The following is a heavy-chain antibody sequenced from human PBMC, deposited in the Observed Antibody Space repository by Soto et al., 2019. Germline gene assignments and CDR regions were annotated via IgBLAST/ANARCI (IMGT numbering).Heavy chain of an antibody. CDR2: MSYSGST. Sequence: QLQLQESGPGLVKPSETLSLTCTVSGGSLSSSSSYWGWIRQPPGKGLEWIGSMSYSGSTYHNPSLKSRVTLSVDTSQSLFSLELTSVTAADTAVYYCARHRVPSVYDPIPGCFDSWGQGILVTASS. D-gene: IGHD5-12*01. J-gene: IGHJ4*02. CDR3: ARHRVPSVYDPIPGCFDS. CDR1: GGSLSSSSSY. V-gene: IGHV4-39*01.